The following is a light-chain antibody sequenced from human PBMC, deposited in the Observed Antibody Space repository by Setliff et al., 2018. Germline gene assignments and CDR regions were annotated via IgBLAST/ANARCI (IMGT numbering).Light chain of an antibody. CDR1: SSDVGRYNY. Sequence: QSALTQPRSVSGSPGQPVTISCTGASSDVGRYNYVSWYQQHPGKAPKLMIYDVSKRPSGVPDRFSGSKSGNTASLTISGLQAEDEADYYCCSYAGSYTVLFGGGTKVTVL. J-gene: IGLJ2*01. V-gene: IGLV2-11*01. CDR2: DVS. CDR3: CSYAGSYTVL.